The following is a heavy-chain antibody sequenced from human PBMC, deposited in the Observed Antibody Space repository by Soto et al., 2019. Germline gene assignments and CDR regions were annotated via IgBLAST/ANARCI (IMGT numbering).Heavy chain of an antibody. Sequence: QVQLVESGGGLVKPGGSLRLSCAASGFTFSDYYMSWIRQAPGKGLEWVSYISSSSSYTNYADSVKGRFTISRDNAKNSLYLQMNSLRAEDTAVYYCARDRGWYSGSYFPYFDYWGQGTLVTVSS. CDR2: ISSSSSYT. J-gene: IGHJ4*02. D-gene: IGHD1-26*01. CDR1: GFTFSDYY. CDR3: ARDRGWYSGSYFPYFDY. V-gene: IGHV3-11*06.